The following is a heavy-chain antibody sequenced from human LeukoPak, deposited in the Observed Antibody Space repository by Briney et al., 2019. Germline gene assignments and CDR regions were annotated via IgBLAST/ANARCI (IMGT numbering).Heavy chain of an antibody. CDR1: GLTFRNYA. CDR2: ICANDGNT. D-gene: IGHD6-19*01. CDR3: AKDHGYSSGWWTFDI. J-gene: IGHJ3*02. V-gene: IGHV3-23*01. Sequence: GGSLRLSCAASGLTFRNYAMSWVRQAPGKGLEWVSVICANDGNTYYADAVKGRFTISRDNSKDTLYLQMNSLRAEDTAVYYCAKDHGYSSGWWTFDIWGQGTMVTVSS.